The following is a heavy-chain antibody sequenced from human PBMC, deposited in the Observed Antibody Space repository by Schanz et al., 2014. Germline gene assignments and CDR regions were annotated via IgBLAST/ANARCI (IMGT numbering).Heavy chain of an antibody. Sequence: VQLPPWGAGLLKPSETLSLTCAFSGGSFSGYWWTWVRQSPGKGLEWVSTVYMSAASTRYADSVKGRFIISRDSSKNTLFLQMNSLRPEDTALYFCARDEGRDGYNLAFDVWGQGTLVTVSS. CDR2: VYMSAAST. D-gene: IGHD5-12*01. J-gene: IGHJ3*01. CDR1: GGSFSGYW. V-gene: IGHV3-53*01. CDR3: ARDEGRDGYNLAFDV.